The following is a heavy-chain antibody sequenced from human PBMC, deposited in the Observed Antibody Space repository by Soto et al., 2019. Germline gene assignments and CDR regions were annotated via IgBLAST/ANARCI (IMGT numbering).Heavy chain of an antibody. D-gene: IGHD6-25*01. Sequence: ASVKVSCKASGYTFTNFGISWVRQAPGQGLEWMGWISAYNGNTNYAQNFQGRVTMTTDTSTSTAYMELRSLRSDDTAVYYCARGAVAPASGDYWGQGTLVTVSS. CDR3: ARGAVAPASGDY. V-gene: IGHV1-18*01. CDR1: GYTFTNFG. J-gene: IGHJ4*02. CDR2: ISAYNGNT.